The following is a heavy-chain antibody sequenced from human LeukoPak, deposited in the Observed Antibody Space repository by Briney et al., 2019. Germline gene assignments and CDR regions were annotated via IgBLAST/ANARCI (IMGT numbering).Heavy chain of an antibody. CDR3: AKGGAAATFDY. Sequence: GGSLRLSCAASRFIFSNYWMRWVRQAPGKGLEWVANIKQDGREKYYVDSVKGRFTISRDNAKNSLSLQMDSLRAEDTAVYYCAKGGAAATFDYWGQGTLVTVSS. CDR1: RFIFSNYW. D-gene: IGHD6-13*01. V-gene: IGHV3-7*03. J-gene: IGHJ4*02. CDR2: IKQDGREK.